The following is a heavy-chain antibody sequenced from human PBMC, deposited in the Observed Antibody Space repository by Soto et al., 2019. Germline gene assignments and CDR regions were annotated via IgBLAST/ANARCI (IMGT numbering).Heavy chain of an antibody. V-gene: IGHV4-34*01. CDR1: GGSFSGYY. CDR3: ARRVRSSIAALRSNIYYFDY. CDR2: INHSGST. D-gene: IGHD6-6*01. J-gene: IGHJ4*02. Sequence: QVQLQQWGAGLLKPSETLSLTCAVYGGSFSGYYWSWIRQPPGKGLEWIGEINHSGSTNYNPSLKSRVTISVDTSKNQFSLKLSSVTAADTAVYYCARRVRSSIAALRSNIYYFDYWGQGTLVTVSS.